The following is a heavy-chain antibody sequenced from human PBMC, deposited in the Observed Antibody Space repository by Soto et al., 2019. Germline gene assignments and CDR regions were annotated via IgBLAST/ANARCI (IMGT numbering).Heavy chain of an antibody. CDR1: GYTFTSYG. CDR2: ISAYNGNT. V-gene: IGHV1-18*01. D-gene: IGHD5-18*01. Sequence: QVQLVQSGAEVKKPGASVKVSCKASGYTFTSYGISWVRQAPGQGLEWMGWISAYNGNTNYAQKLQGRVTTTTDTTMRTAYVEVRSLRPDDPGGYYCARRILVGYGLEGESDWGQGTIATLSS. J-gene: IGHJ4*02. CDR3: ARRILVGYGLEGESD.